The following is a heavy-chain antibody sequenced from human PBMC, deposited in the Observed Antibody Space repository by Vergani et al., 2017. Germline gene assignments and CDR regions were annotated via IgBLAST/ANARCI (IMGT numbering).Heavy chain of an antibody. Sequence: QVQLVESGGGVVQRGGSLRLSCATSGFTLSNYYMQWIRQGPGKGLEFVAFIQFDGSNQYYANSVKGRFTLSIDFSKNTLYLQMNSLRTDDTATYYCAKHFRGWGIDYWGQGTQVIVSS. CDR1: GFTLSNYY. D-gene: IGHD3-16*01. CDR2: IQFDGSNQ. CDR3: AKHFRGWGIDY. J-gene: IGHJ4*02. V-gene: IGHV3-30*02.